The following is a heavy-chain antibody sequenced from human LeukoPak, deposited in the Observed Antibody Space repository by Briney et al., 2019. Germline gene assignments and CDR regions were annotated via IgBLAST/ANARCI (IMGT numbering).Heavy chain of an antibody. CDR2: ISAYNGNT. J-gene: IGHJ4*02. CDR1: GYTFTSYG. D-gene: IGHD5-12*01. Sequence: ASVKVSCKASGYTFTSYGISWVRQAPGQGLEWMGWISAYNGNTNYAQKLRGRVTMTTDTSTSTAYMELRSLRSDDTAVYYCARDISGYDEGYYFDYWGQGTLVTVSS. V-gene: IGHV1-18*04. CDR3: ARDISGYDEGYYFDY.